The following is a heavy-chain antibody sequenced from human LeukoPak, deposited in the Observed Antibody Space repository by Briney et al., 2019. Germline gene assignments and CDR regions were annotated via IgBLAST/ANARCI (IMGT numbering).Heavy chain of an antibody. D-gene: IGHD3-22*01. Sequence: QPGGYLRLSCAAAGFTFSNYWMHWVRQAPGKGLVWVSRIKSDGRTNYADSVKGRFTISRDSAKNTVSLQMNSLRAEDTGVYYCARAPSEIGGYYPEYFRHWGQGTLVTVSS. CDR2: IKSDGRT. V-gene: IGHV3-74*01. CDR3: ARAPSEIGGYYPEYFRH. J-gene: IGHJ1*01. CDR1: GFTFSNYW.